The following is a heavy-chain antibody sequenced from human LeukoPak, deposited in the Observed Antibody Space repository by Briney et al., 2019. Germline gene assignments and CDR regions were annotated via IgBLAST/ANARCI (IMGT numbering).Heavy chain of an antibody. J-gene: IGHJ5*02. CDR3: ARGARYSYGLLGRDNWFDP. D-gene: IGHD5-18*01. Sequence: SETLSLTCAVYGGSFSGYYWSWIRQPPGKGLEWIGEISHSGSTNYNPSLKSRVTISVDTPKNQFSLKLSSVTAADTAVYYCARGARYSYGLLGRDNWFDPWGQGTLVTVSS. CDR1: GGSFSGYY. V-gene: IGHV4-34*01. CDR2: ISHSGST.